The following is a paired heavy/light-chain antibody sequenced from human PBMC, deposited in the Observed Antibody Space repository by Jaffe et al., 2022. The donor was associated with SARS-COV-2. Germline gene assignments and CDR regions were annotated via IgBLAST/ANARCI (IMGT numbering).Light chain of an antibody. J-gene: IGLJ2*01. CDR3: QTWGTGFVV. Sequence: QLVLTQSPSASASLGASVKLTCTLSSGHSSYAIAWHQQQPEKGPRYLMKLNSDGSHSKGDGIPDRFSGSSSGAERYLTISSLQSEDEADYYCQTWGTGFVVFGGGTKLTVL. CDR2: LNSDGSH. CDR1: SGHSSYA. V-gene: IGLV4-69*01.
Heavy chain of an antibody. V-gene: IGHV5-51*01. CDR1: GYSFTSYW. Sequence: EVQLVQSGAEVKKPGESLKISCKGSGYSFTSYWIGWVRQMPGKGLEWMGIIYPGDSDTRYSPSFQGQVTISADKSISTAYLQWSSLKASDTAMYYCARWFTYYDFWSGYYSGDYGMDVWGQGTTVTVSS. J-gene: IGHJ6*02. CDR3: ARWFTYYDFWSGYYSGDYGMDV. CDR2: IYPGDSDT. D-gene: IGHD3-3*01.